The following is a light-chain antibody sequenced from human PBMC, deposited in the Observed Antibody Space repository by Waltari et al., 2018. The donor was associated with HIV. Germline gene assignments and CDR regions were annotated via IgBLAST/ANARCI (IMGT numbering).Light chain of an antibody. Sequence: QSVLTQPPSASGTPGQRVTIPCSGGSSNIGSTTVNWFQHLPGTAPKLLIYGTSDRPSGVPDRFSGSKSGTSASLAITRLQSEDEADYYCAAWDDSLGGPVFGGGTKLTVL. V-gene: IGLV1-44*01. CDR3: AAWDDSLGGPV. CDR2: GTS. CDR1: SSNIGSTT. J-gene: IGLJ2*01.